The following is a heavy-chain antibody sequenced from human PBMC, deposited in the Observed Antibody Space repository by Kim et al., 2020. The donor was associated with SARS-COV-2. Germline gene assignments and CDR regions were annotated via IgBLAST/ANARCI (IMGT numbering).Heavy chain of an antibody. J-gene: IGHJ4*02. CDR1: GFTFDDYA. D-gene: IGHD5-12*01. CDR2: ISGDGGST. V-gene: IGHV3-43*02. CDR3: AKDLTVGQVEMATTPDY. Sequence: GGSLRLSCAASGFTFDDYAMHWVRQAPGKGLEWVSLISGDGGSTYYADSVKGRFTISRDNSKNSLYLQMNSLRTEDTALYYCAKDLTVGQVEMATTPDYWGQGTLVTVSS.